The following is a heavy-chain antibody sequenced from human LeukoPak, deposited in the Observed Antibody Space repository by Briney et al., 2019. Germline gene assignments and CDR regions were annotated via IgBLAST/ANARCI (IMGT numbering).Heavy chain of an antibody. J-gene: IGHJ4*02. D-gene: IGHD4-23*01. CDR3: ARYGGSNDY. V-gene: IGHV4-59*01. Sequence: PSETLSLTCTVSGGSISSYYWSWLRQPPGKGLEWIGYIYYSGSTNYNPSLKSRVTISVDTSKNQFSLKLSSVTAADTAVYYCARYGGSNDYWGQGTLVTVSS. CDR1: GGSISSYY. CDR2: IYYSGST.